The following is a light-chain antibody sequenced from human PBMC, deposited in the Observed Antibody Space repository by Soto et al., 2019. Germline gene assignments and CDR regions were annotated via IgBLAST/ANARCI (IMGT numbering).Light chain of an antibody. Sequence: EIVLTQSPGTLSLSPGERATLSCRASQSVSSNYLAWYQRKPGQAPRLLIYGASSRATDIPARFSGSGSGTDFTLTITRLEPADFAVYFCQQYGSSPPTFGQGTKVEIK. V-gene: IGKV3-20*01. J-gene: IGKJ1*01. CDR2: GAS. CDR3: QQYGSSPPT. CDR1: QSVSSNY.